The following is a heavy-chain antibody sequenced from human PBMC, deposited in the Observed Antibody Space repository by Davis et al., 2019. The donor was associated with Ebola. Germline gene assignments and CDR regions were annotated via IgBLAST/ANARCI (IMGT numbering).Heavy chain of an antibody. CDR1: GYTFTSYY. CDR2: INPSGGST. J-gene: IGHJ4*02. Sequence: ASVKVSCKASGYTFTSYYMHWVRQAPGQGLEWMGIINPSGGSTSYAQKFQGRVTMTRDTSTSTVYMELSSLRSEDTAVYYCARVPTYYDFWSGYYPFDYWGQGTLVTVSS. V-gene: IGHV1-46*01. D-gene: IGHD3-3*01. CDR3: ARVPTYYDFWSGYYPFDY.